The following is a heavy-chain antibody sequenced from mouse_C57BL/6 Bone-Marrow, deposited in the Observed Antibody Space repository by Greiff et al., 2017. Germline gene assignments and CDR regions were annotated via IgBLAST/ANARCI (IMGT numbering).Heavy chain of an antibody. CDR1: GYAFTNYL. D-gene: IGHD1-1*01. J-gene: IGHJ2*01. V-gene: IGHV1-54*01. CDR3: ARGGSSYFDY. CDR2: INPGSGGT. Sequence: VQLQQSGAELVRPGTSVKVSCKASGYAFTNYLIEWVKQRPGQGLEWIGVINPGSGGTNYNEKFKGKATLTADKSSSTAYMQLSSLTSEDSAVYFCARGGSSYFDYWGQGTTRTVSS.